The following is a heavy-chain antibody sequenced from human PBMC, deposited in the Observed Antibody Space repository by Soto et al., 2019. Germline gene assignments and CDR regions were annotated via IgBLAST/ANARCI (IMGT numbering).Heavy chain of an antibody. Sequence: ETLSLTCPVSGGSVSSGSYYWSWIRQPPGKGLEWIGYIYYSGSTNYNPSLKSRVTISVDTSKNQFSLKLSSVTAADTAVYYCERGTEWELPGPTLDYWGQGTLVTVYS. CDR3: ERGTEWELPGPTLDY. J-gene: IGHJ4*02. V-gene: IGHV4-61*01. CDR1: GGSVSSGSYY. CDR2: IYYSGST. D-gene: IGHD1-26*01.